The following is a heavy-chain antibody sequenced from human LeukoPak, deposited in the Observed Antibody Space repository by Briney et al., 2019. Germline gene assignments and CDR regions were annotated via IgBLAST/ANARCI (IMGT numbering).Heavy chain of an antibody. V-gene: IGHV4-4*07. J-gene: IGHJ4*02. Sequence: PSEILSLTCTVSGGSISTYHWSWIRQPAGKGLEWIGRLHTSGSGSATYNPSLKSRVIVSIDKSKNQFSLNLISVTAADTAVYYCAREPARVPDYYFDYWGQGTLVTVS. CDR3: AREPARVPDYYFDY. CDR1: GGSISTYH. CDR2: LHTSGSGSA. D-gene: IGHD2-2*01.